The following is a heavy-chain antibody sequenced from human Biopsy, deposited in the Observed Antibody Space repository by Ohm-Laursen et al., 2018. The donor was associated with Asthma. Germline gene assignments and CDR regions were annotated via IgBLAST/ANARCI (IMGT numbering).Heavy chain of an antibody. CDR3: VRDGTDDAFDI. D-gene: IGHD1-1*01. CDR1: GFTFDDYA. J-gene: IGHJ3*02. CDR2: ISKDASTQ. Sequence: SPRLSCTASGFTFDDYAMSWVRQAPGKGLEWVGVISKDASTQDYADSVKGRFTMARDNSKNTLDLQMNSLREEDTAVYYCVRDGTDDAFDIWGQGTVVSVSS. V-gene: IGHV3-30*01.